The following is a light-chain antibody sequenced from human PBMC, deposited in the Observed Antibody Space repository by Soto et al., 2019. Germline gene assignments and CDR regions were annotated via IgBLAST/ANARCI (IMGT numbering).Light chain of an antibody. Sequence: EVVLTQSPATLSLSPGERDTLYCRANQNVVFYLAWYQQKPGQAPRLLIYDASNRYTGSPAQFSGRGSGTAFTVTSSRWGPEDFAVYYCQHRNNSPLPFHQGTRLGIK. V-gene: IGKV3-11*01. CDR2: DAS. J-gene: IGKJ5*01. CDR3: QHRNNSPLP. CDR1: QNVVFY.